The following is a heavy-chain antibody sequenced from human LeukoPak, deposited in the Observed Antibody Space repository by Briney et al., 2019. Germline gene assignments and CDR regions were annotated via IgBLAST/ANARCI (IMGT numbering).Heavy chain of an antibody. V-gene: IGHV3-66*02. D-gene: IGHD1-26*01. CDR3: ARDRGVGATAGFNWFDP. CDR2: IYSGGST. CDR1: GFTVSSNY. Sequence: GGSLRLSCAASGFTVSSNYMSWVRQAPGKGLEWVSDIYSGGSTYYADSVKGRFTISRDNSKNTLYLQMNSLRAEDTAVYYCARDRGVGATAGFNWFDPWGQGTRVTVSS. J-gene: IGHJ5*02.